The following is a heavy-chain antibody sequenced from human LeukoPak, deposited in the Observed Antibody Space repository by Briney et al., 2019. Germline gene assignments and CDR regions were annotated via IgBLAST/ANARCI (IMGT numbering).Heavy chain of an antibody. Sequence: SETLSLTCAVYGGSFSGYYWSWIRQPPGKGLEWIGEINHSGSTNYNPSLKSRVTISVDTSKNQFSLKLSSVTAADTAVYYCARGWATYGYYAKTYYYYGMDVWGQGTTVTVSS. CDR3: ARGWATYGYYAKTYYYYGMDV. D-gene: IGHD5-18*01. CDR2: INHSGST. J-gene: IGHJ6*02. V-gene: IGHV4-34*01. CDR1: GGSFSGYY.